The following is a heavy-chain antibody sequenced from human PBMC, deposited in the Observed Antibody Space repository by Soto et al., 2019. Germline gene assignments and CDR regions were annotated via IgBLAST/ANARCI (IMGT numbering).Heavy chain of an antibody. CDR2: IWYDGSNK. Sequence: QVQLVESGGGVVQPGRSLRLSCAASGFTFSSYGMHWVRQAPGKGLEWVAVIWYDGSNKYYADSVKGRFTISRDNSKNTLYLQMTSLRAEDTAVYYCARDRGRYSGSYCDYWGQGTLVTVSS. V-gene: IGHV3-33*01. D-gene: IGHD1-26*01. J-gene: IGHJ4*02. CDR1: GFTFSSYG. CDR3: ARDRGRYSGSYCDY.